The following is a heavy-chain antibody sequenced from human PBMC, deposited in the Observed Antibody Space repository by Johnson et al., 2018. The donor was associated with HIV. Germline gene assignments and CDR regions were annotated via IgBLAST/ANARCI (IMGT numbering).Heavy chain of an antibody. V-gene: IGHV3-30*04. D-gene: IGHD6-19*01. J-gene: IGHJ3*02. CDR2: ISYHGSDT. Sequence: QVQLVESGGDVVQPGRSLRLSCAAFGFDFNTHNIHWVRQAPGKGLEWVTLISYHGSDTYYADSVQGRFTISRDNSKNTLYLQMNSLRGEDTALYYCARAGGAVRVNGFDMWGQGTMVTVSS. CDR1: GFDFNTHN. CDR3: ARAGGAVRVNGFDM.